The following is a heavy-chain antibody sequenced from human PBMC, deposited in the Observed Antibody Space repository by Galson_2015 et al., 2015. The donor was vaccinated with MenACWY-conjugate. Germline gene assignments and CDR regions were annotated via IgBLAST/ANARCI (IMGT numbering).Heavy chain of an antibody. V-gene: IGHV3-7*03. CDR3: AREGFIVVAYPIDY. D-gene: IGHD2-15*01. CDR2: IKQDGSEK. J-gene: IGHJ4*02. CDR1: GFTFSNYW. Sequence: SLRLSCAASGFTFSNYWMTWVRQAPGKGLEWVANIKQDGSEKYYVDSVKGRFTISRDNAKNSLYLQMNSLRAEDTAVYNCAREGFIVVAYPIDYWGQGSLVTVSS.